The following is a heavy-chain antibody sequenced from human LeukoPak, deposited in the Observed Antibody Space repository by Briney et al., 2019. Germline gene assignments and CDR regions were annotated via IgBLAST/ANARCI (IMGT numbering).Heavy chain of an antibody. CDR2: ISSSGTTI. Sequence: GASLRLSCAASGFTFNRYSMNWVRQAPGKGLEWISYISSSGTTIYYADSVEGRFIISRDNARNSLYLQMNSLRAEDTAVYYCARVGYSDFWSGYYWDYWGQGTLATVSS. J-gene: IGHJ4*02. CDR1: GFTFNRYS. CDR3: ARVGYSDFWSGYYWDY. V-gene: IGHV3-48*01. D-gene: IGHD3-3*01.